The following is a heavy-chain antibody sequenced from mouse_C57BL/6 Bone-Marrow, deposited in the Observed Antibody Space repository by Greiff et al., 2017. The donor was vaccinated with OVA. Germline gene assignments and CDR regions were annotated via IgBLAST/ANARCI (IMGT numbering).Heavy chain of an antibody. CDR3: ARDRGAAY. J-gene: IGHJ3*01. V-gene: IGHV5-4*01. CDR1: GFTFSSYA. Sequence: DVQLVESGGGLVKPGGSLKLSCAASGFTFSSYAMSWVRQTPEKRLEWVATISDGGSYTYYPDNVKGRFTISRDNAKNNLYLQMSHLKSEDTAMYYCARDRGAAYWGQGTLVTVSA. CDR2: ISDGGSYT.